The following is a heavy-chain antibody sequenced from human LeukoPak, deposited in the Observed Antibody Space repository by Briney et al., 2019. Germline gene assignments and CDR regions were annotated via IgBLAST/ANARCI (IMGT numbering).Heavy chain of an antibody. CDR3: AKVNGYCSGGSCYSSGSYYYYGMDV. Sequence: GGSLRLSCAASGFTVSSNYMSWVRQAPGEGLEWVSIIDSGGSTYCADSVKGRFTISRDNSKNTMYLQMNSLRAEDTALYYCAKVNGYCSGGSCYSSGSYYYYGMDVWGKGTTVTVFS. CDR1: GFTVSSNY. J-gene: IGHJ6*04. D-gene: IGHD2-15*01. V-gene: IGHV3-53*01. CDR2: IDSGGST.